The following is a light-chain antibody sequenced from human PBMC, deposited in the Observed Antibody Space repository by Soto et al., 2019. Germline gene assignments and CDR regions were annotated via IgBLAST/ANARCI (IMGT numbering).Light chain of an antibody. V-gene: IGKV1D-13*01. CDR2: GAS. CDR3: HQFNNPIT. J-gene: IGKJ5*01. Sequence: AIQLTQSPSSLSASVGDRVTVTCRASQDISTALAWYQQKPGKPPKVLIYGASTLENGVPSRFIGSGSVTDFTLTISSLQPEDFATYYCHQFNNPITFGQGTRLEIK. CDR1: QDISTA.